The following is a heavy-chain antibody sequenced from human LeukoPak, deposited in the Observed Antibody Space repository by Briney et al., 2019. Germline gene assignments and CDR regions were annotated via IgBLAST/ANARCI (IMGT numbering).Heavy chain of an antibody. CDR1: GYSISSGYY. D-gene: IGHD3-10*01. J-gene: IGHJ6*03. CDR2: IYHSGST. Sequence: SETLSLTCTVSGYSISSGYYWGWIRQPPGKGLEWIGSIYHSGSTYYNPSLKSRVTISVDTSKNQFSLKLSSVTAADTAVYYCARGIYGSGSYYNVGHMDVWGKGTTVTVSS. V-gene: IGHV4-38-2*02. CDR3: ARGIYGSGSYYNVGHMDV.